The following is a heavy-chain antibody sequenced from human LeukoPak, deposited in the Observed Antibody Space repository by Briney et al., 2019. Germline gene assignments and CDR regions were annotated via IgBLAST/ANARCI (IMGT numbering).Heavy chain of an antibody. J-gene: IGHJ5*02. CDR2: INHSGST. CDR3: ARGRDIAAAGGQTPNWFDP. Sequence: SETLSLTCAVYGGSFSGCYWSWIRQPPGKGLEWIGEINHSGSTNYNPSLKSRVTISVDTSKNQFSLKLSSVTAADTAVYYCARGRDIAAAGGQTPNWFDPWGQGTLVTVSS. V-gene: IGHV4-34*01. D-gene: IGHD6-13*01. CDR1: GGSFSGCY.